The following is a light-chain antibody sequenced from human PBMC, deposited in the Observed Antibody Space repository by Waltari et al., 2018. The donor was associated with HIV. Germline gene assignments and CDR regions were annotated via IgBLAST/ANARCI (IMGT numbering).Light chain of an antibody. J-gene: IGLJ3*02. Sequence: QSVLTQPPSASGTPGQRVTISCSGSSSNIGRNYVYWYPHLPGTAPKLLIYMNNQRPSGVPDRFSGSKSGTSASLAISGLRSEDEADYYCAAWDASLSAWVFGGGTKLTVL. CDR2: MNN. CDR3: AAWDASLSAWV. V-gene: IGLV1-47*01. CDR1: SSNIGRNY.